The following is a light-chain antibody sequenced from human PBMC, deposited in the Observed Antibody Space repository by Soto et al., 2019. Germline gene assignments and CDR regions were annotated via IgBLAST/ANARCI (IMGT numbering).Light chain of an antibody. J-gene: IGKJ5*01. Sequence: EIVLTQSPGTLSLSPGERATLSCRASQSLSSTYLAWYLHKPGQAPRLLIYGASSRATGTPDRFSGSGSGTDFSLTISRLGPEDFAVYYCQQYSNSLITFGQGTRLEIK. CDR2: GAS. V-gene: IGKV3-20*01. CDR3: QQYSNSLIT. CDR1: QSLSSTY.